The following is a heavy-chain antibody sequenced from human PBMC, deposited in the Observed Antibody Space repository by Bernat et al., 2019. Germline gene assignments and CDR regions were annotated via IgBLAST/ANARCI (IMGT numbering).Heavy chain of an antibody. Sequence: QVHLVESGGGVVQPGRSLRLSCAASGFTFSNFGMHWVRQAPGKGLEWVALIYYDGSNKYYADSVKGRFTISRDNSKNTLYLQMNSPRAEDTAVYYCARASSGSALYGMGVWGQGTTVTVSS. J-gene: IGHJ6*02. CDR2: IYYDGSNK. V-gene: IGHV3-33*01. CDR3: ARASSGSALYGMGV. CDR1: GFTFSNFG. D-gene: IGHD1-26*01.